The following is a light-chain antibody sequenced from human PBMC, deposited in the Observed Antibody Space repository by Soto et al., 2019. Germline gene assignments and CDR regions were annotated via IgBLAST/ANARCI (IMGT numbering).Light chain of an antibody. J-gene: IGLJ3*02. V-gene: IGLV4-69*01. CDR2: LNSDGSH. Sequence: QLVLTQSPSASASLGASVKLTCTLTSGHSSYAIAWHQQQPEKGPRYLMKLNSDGSHTKGDGTPDRFSGPSSGAERYLTISGLHSADEADYYCQTWSTGIQVFGGGTKVAVL. CDR3: QTWSTGIQV. CDR1: SGHSSYA.